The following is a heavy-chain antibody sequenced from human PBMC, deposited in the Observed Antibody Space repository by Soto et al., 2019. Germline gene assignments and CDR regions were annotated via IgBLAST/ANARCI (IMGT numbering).Heavy chain of an antibody. Sequence: EVQLVESGGCLVQPGGSLRLSCAASGFTFSSYAMHWVRQAPGKGLEYVLAISSNGGSTYYANSVKGRFTISRDNSKNTLYLQMGGLRAEDMAVYYCARAIWEAYGMDVWGQGTTGTVSS. CDR1: GFTFSSYA. J-gene: IGHJ6*02. CDR2: ISSNGGST. D-gene: IGHD3-9*01. V-gene: IGHV3-64*01. CDR3: ARAIWEAYGMDV.